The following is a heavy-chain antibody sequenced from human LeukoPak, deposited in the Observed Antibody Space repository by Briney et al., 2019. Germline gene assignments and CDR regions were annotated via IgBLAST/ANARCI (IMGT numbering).Heavy chain of an antibody. CDR3: AAVENYYDSSGYYYSFDP. CDR1: GGTFSSYA. D-gene: IGHD3-22*01. V-gene: IGHV1-69*05. Sequence: SVKISCKASGGTFSSYAISWVRQAPGQGLEWMGGIIPIFGTANYAQKFQGRVTITTDESTSTAYMELSSLRSEDTAVYYCAAVENYYDSSGYYYSFDPWGQGTLVTVSS. CDR2: IIPIFGTA. J-gene: IGHJ5*02.